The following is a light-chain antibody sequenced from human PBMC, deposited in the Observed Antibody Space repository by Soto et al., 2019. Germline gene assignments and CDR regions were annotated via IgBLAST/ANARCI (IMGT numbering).Light chain of an antibody. Sequence: DIQMTQSPSSLSASVGDRVTITCRASQSIDNNLNWYQQKLGKVPKLQIYAASKLQTGVPSRFSGSGSGTDFTLTISSLQPEDFATYYCQQSFTSVTFGGGSKVEI. CDR2: AAS. V-gene: IGKV1-39*01. J-gene: IGKJ4*01. CDR1: QSIDNN. CDR3: QQSFTSVT.